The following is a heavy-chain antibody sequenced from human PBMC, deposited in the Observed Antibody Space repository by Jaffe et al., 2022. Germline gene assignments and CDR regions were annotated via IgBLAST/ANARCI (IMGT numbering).Heavy chain of an antibody. CDR2: IYHSGST. Sequence: QVQLQESGPGLVKPSGTLSLTCAVSGGSISSSNWWSWIRQPPGKGLEWIGEIYHSGSTNYNPSLKSRVTISVDKSKNQFSLKLSSVTAADTAVYYCARMKVTAVQLERRIVDYWGQGTLVTVSS. CDR1: GGSISSSNW. V-gene: IGHV4-4*02. CDR3: ARMKVTAVQLERRIVDY. J-gene: IGHJ4*02. D-gene: IGHD1-1*01.